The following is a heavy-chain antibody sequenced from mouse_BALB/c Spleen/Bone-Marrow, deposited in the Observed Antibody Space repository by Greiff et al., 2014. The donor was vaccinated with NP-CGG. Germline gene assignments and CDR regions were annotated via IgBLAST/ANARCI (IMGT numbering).Heavy chain of an antibody. D-gene: IGHD1-1*01. CDR3: ALYYYGSSGFAY. Sequence: VQLQQPGAELVKPGASVKLSCTASGFNIKDTYMHWVKQRPEQGLEWIGRIDPANGNTKYDPKFQGKATITADTSSNTAYLQLSSLTSEDTAVYYYALYYYGSSGFAYWGQGTLVTVSA. V-gene: IGHV14-3*02. CDR1: GFNIKDTY. J-gene: IGHJ3*01. CDR2: IDPANGNT.